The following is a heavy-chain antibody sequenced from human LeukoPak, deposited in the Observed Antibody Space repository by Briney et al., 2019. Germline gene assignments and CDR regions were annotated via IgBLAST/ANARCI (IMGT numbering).Heavy chain of an antibody. V-gene: IGHV3-23*01. J-gene: IGHJ3*02. D-gene: IGHD3-3*01. CDR1: GITFSIYD. CDR2: ISDRGKT. Sequence: GGSLRLSCEASGITFSIYDMSWVRQAPGKELEWISAISDRGKTDYADSVKGRFTISRDNSKNTLYLQLSSLRAEDTAMYYCAKLPTIFGVADSFDIWGQGTFVTVSS. CDR3: AKLPTIFGVADSFDI.